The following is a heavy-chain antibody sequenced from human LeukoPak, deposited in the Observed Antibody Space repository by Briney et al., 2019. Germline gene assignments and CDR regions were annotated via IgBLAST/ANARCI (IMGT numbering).Heavy chain of an antibody. CDR1: GYTFTSYG. D-gene: IGHD6-13*01. CDR2: ISTYNSST. V-gene: IGHV1-18*04. J-gene: IGHJ4*02. CDR3: ARDQRNSSSWYGDY. Sequence: ASVKVSCKASGYTFTSYGISWVRQAPGQGLEWMGWISTYNSSTNYAQKLQGRVTMSTDTSTSTAYMELRSLRSDDTAVYYCARDQRNSSSWYGDYWGQGTLVTVSS.